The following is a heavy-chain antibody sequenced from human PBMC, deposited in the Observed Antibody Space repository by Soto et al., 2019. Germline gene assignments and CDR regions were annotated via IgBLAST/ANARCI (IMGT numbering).Heavy chain of an antibody. CDR2: IYYSGST. V-gene: IGHV4-31*03. J-gene: IGHJ6*02. CDR1: GGSISSGGYY. D-gene: IGHD3-3*01. Sequence: QVQLQESGPGLVKPSQTLSLTCTVSGGSISSGGYYWSWIRQHPGKGLEWIGYIYYSGSTYYNPSLKSRVTISVDTSKNQFSLKLSSVTAADTAVYYCARDLVWSGYNDSYYYGMDVWGQGTTVTVSS. CDR3: ARDLVWSGYNDSYYYGMDV.